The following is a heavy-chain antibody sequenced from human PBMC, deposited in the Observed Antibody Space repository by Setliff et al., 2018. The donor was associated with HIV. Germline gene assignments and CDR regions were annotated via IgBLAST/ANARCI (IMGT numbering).Heavy chain of an antibody. CDR1: GFTFRNYQ. Sequence: PGGSLRLSCAASGFTFRNYQMNWVRQAPGKGLEWVSSITIGRGDVFYADSVQGRFTISRDDSKTTLYLQMNSLKTDDTAVYFCTTEAGRGGHWGQGTLVTVSS. D-gene: IGHD2-15*01. CDR3: TTEAGRGGH. CDR2: ITIGRGDV. V-gene: IGHV3-21*03. J-gene: IGHJ4*02.